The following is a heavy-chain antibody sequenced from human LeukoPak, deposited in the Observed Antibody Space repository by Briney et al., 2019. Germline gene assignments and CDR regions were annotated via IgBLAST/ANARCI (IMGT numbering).Heavy chain of an antibody. V-gene: IGHV4-4*07. CDR3: ARHYDAGKDDAFHI. CDR1: GGSIITYY. J-gene: IGHJ3*02. CDR2: IYSSGRT. Sequence: SETLSLTCTVSGGSIITYYWSWIRQPAGKGLEWIGRIYSSGRTNYHPSLESRVTMSVDTSKNQFSLNLTSVTAADTAVYYCARHYDAGKDDAFHIWGQGTMVTVSS. D-gene: IGHD3-10*01.